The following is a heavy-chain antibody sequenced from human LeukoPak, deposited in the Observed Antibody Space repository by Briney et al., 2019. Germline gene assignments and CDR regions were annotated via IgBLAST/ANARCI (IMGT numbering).Heavy chain of an antibody. CDR2: INHNNGAP. V-gene: IGHV1-2*02. Sequence: SVKVSCKASGYTFSDHYMFLVRQAPGDGLEWTGWINHNNGAPKFPHQIQGRITITSNTSISTAFKELTSLRSDAAAVYYCARLGPVIRGESDNWGQGTLVTVSS. CDR3: ARLGPVIRGESDN. D-gene: IGHD3-10*01. CDR1: GYTFSDHY. J-gene: IGHJ4*02.